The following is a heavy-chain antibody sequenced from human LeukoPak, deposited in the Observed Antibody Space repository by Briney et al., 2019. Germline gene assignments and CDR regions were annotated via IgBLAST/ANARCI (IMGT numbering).Heavy chain of an antibody. V-gene: IGHV3-64D*06. CDR2: ISSNGGST. CDR3: VKEDSYSSGWYVPYYCGMDV. CDR1: GLTFSSYA. J-gene: IGHJ6*02. D-gene: IGHD6-19*01. Sequence: GGSLRLSCSASGLTFSSYAMHWVRQAPGKGLEYVSAISSNGGSTYYADSVKGRFTISRDNSKNTLYLQMSSLRAEDTAVYYCVKEDSYSSGWYVPYYCGMDVWGQGTTVTVSS.